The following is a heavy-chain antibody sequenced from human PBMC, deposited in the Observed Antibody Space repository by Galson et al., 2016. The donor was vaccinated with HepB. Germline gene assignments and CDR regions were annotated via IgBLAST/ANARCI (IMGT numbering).Heavy chain of an antibody. CDR2: IKQDGSEE. CDR1: GFTLSNSA. J-gene: IGHJ4*02. V-gene: IGHV3-7*03. CDR3: ARRRGSGSHDY. Sequence: SLRLSCAASGFTLSNSAMRWVRQAPGKGLEWVANIKQDGSEEYYVDSVKGRFTISRDNAKNSLYLQMNSLRAEDTAVYYCARRRGSGSHDYWGQGTLVTVSS. D-gene: IGHD3-10*01.